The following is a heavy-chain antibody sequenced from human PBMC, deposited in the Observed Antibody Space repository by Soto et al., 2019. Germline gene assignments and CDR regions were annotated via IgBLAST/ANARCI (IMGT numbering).Heavy chain of an antibody. V-gene: IGHV5-10-1*01. CDR1: GYSFTSYW. D-gene: IGHD3-3*01. Sequence: GESLKISCKGSGYSFTSYWISWVRQMPGKGLEWMGRIDPSDSYTNYSPSFQGHVTISADKSISTAYLQWSSLKASDTAMYYCARHHPHITIFGMVTERPFDYWGQGTLVTVSS. CDR2: IDPSDSYT. J-gene: IGHJ4*02. CDR3: ARHHPHITIFGMVTERPFDY.